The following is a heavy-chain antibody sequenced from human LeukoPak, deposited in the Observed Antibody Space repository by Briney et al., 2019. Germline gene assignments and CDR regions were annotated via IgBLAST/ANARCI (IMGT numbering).Heavy chain of an antibody. CDR2: IYPGDSDT. V-gene: IGHV5-51*01. CDR1: GFSFTSYW. CDR3: ARQLGSSWHVDAFDI. D-gene: IGHD6-13*01. Sequence: GESLKISCKGSGFSFTSYWIGWVRQMPGKGLEWMGIIYPGDSDTRYSPSFQGQVTISADKSISTAYLQWSSLKASDTAMYYCARQLGSSWHVDAFDIWGQGTMVTVSS. J-gene: IGHJ3*02.